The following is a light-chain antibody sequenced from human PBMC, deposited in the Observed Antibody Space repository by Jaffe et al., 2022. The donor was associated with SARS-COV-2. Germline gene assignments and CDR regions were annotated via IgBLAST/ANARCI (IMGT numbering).Light chain of an antibody. J-gene: IGKJ2*01. CDR3: QQYGVPPYT. CDR2: GAS. Sequence: EVVLTQSPGTLSLSPGERATLSCRASQSVSSRLLAWYQQKPGQAPRLLIFGASSRTTDIPDTFSGSGSGTDFTLTISRLEPEDFAVYYCQQYGVPPYTFGQGTKLEIK. V-gene: IGKV3-20*01. CDR1: QSVSSRL.